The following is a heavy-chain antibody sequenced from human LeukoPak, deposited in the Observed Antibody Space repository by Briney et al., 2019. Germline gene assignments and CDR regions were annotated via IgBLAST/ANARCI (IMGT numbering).Heavy chain of an antibody. CDR2: IVVGSGNT. CDR3: AAADYYFPLLFAFDI. D-gene: IGHD3-22*01. J-gene: IGHJ3*02. Sequence: SVRVSCAASGFTFTSSAVQWVRQARGQRLEWIGWIVVGSGNTNYAQKFQERVTITRDMSTSTAYMELSSLRSEDTAVYYCAAADYYFPLLFAFDIWGQGTMVTVSS. CDR1: GFTFTSSA. V-gene: IGHV1-58*01.